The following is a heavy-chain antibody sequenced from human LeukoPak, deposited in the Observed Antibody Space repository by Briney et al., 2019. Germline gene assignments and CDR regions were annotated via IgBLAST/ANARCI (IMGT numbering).Heavy chain of an antibody. Sequence: KPSETLSLTCTVSGGSVSSGNYYWSWIRRPPGKGLEWIGYIYHSGSTYYNPSLKSRVTISVDRSKNQFSLKLSSVTAADTAVYYCASEYYYGSGSYYNWGQGTLVTVSS. CDR1: GGSVSSGNYY. D-gene: IGHD3-10*01. J-gene: IGHJ4*02. V-gene: IGHV4-30-2*01. CDR3: ASEYYYGSGSYYN. CDR2: IYHSGST.